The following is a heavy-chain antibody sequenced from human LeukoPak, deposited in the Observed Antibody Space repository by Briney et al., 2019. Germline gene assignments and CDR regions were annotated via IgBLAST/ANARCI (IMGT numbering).Heavy chain of an antibody. Sequence: SEILSLTCTVSGGSISSSSYYWGWIRQPPGKGLEWIGSIYYSGSTYYNPSLKSRVTISVDTSKNQFSLKLSSVTAADTAVYYCARVRVTMTWNAFDIWGQGTMVTVSS. D-gene: IGHD3-22*01. CDR1: GGSISSSSYY. V-gene: IGHV4-39*07. J-gene: IGHJ3*02. CDR3: ARVRVTMTWNAFDI. CDR2: IYYSGST.